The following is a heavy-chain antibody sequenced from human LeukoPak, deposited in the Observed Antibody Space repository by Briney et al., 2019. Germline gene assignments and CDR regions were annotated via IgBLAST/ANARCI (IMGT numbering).Heavy chain of an antibody. Sequence: ASVKVSCKASGCTFTSYGISWVRQAPGQGLEWMGWINTNSGNPTYAQAFTGRFVFSWDTSVSTAYLQISSLKTEDTALYYCARDRGNGFDFWGQGTLVTVSS. CDR3: ARDRGNGFDF. V-gene: IGHV7-4-1*02. CDR2: INTNSGNP. CDR1: GCTFTSYG. D-gene: IGHD1-1*01. J-gene: IGHJ4*02.